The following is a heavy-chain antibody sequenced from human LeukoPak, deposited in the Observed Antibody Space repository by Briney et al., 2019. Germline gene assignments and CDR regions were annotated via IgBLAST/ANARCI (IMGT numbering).Heavy chain of an antibody. CDR2: INHSGST. CDR1: GGSFSGYY. J-gene: IGHJ4*02. Sequence: PSETLSLTCAVCGGSFSGYYWSWIRQPPGKGLEWIGEINHSGSTNYNPSLKSRVTISVDTSKNQFSLKLSSVTAADTAVYYCAREATYGDFFFDYWGQGTLVTVSS. CDR3: AREATYGDFFFDY. D-gene: IGHD4-17*01. V-gene: IGHV4-34*01.